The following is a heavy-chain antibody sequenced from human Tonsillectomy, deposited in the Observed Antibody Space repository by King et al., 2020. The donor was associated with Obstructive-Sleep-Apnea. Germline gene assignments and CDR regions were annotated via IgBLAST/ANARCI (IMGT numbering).Heavy chain of an antibody. Sequence: VQLVESGGGLVKPGESLRISCAASGLTFTNAWMSWVRQTSGKRLEWEGRIKSKSDGGGADYDAPVTGRFTISRLDSRNTLYLQMNSLMTEDSGVYYCTTDTGDFPDYWGRGTLVTVSS. CDR3: TTDTGDFPDY. J-gene: IGHJ4*02. V-gene: IGHV3-15*01. D-gene: IGHD4-17*01. CDR2: IKSKSDGGGA. CDR1: GLTFTNAW.